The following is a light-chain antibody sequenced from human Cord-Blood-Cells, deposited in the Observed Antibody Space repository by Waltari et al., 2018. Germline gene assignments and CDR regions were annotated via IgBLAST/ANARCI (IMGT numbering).Light chain of an antibody. Sequence: QSALTQPPSVSGSPGQSVTISCTGTSSDVGSYNRVSWYQQPPGIAPKLMIYGVSNRPSGVPDRFAGSKSGNTASLTISGLQAEDEADYYCSSYTSSSTVPVVFGGGTKLTVL. CDR2: GVS. CDR1: SSDVGSYNR. J-gene: IGLJ2*01. CDR3: SSYTSSSTVPVV. V-gene: IGLV2-18*02.